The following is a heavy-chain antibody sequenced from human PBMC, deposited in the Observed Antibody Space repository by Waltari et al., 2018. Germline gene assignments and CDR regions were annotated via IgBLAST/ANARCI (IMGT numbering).Heavy chain of an antibody. CDR3: ARDLFNVGDYDLGP. J-gene: IGHJ5*02. V-gene: IGHV3-7*04. CDR1: GFTFSTYL. D-gene: IGHD3-3*01. CDR2: IIQDGSAK. Sequence: EVQLVESGGGLVQPGGSLSLSCAASGFTFSTYLMSWVRQAPGKGLEWVANIIQDGSAKYYVDSVRGRFTISRDNAKNSLYLQMNSLRAEDTAVYYCARDLFNVGDYDLGPWGQGTLVTVSS.